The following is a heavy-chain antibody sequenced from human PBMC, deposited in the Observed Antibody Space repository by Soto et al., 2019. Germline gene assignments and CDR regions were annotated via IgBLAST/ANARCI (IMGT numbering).Heavy chain of an antibody. CDR1: GGSISSSSYY. J-gene: IGHJ6*02. CDR2: IYYSGST. V-gene: IGHV4-39*01. Sequence: SETLSLTCTVSGGSISSSSYYWGWIRQPPGKGLEWIGSIYYSGSTYYNPSLKSRVTISVDTSKNQFSLKLSSVTAADTAVYYCARLPGDYSYSTTMYYGMDVWGQGTTVTVSS. CDR3: ARLPGDYSYSTTMYYGMDV. D-gene: IGHD4-4*01.